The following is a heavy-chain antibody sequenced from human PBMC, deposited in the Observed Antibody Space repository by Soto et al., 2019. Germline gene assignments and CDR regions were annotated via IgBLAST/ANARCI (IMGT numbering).Heavy chain of an antibody. CDR1: GGSISSINNHFSNHY. CDR3: ARHDSSGYWVDD. Sequence: SETLSLTCTVSGGSISSINNHFSNHYCSWIRLSPGKGLEWIGYIYYTGSTYYNPSLKSRVTMSVDTSKNQFSLKLSSVTAVDTAVYYCARHDSSGYWVDDWGQGMQVTVSS. D-gene: IGHD3-22*01. V-gene: IGHV4-61*05. J-gene: IGHJ4*02. CDR2: IYYTGST.